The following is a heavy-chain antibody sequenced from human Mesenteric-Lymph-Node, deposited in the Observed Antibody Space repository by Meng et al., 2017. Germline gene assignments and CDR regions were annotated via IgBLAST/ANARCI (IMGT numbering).Heavy chain of an antibody. CDR3: ARDGDIVVVVAARTDY. J-gene: IGHJ4*02. CDR1: GFTFSSYA. Sequence: GESLMISCAASGFTFSSYAMHWVRQAPGRGLEWVAVISYDGSNKYYADSVKGRFTISRDNSKNTLYLQMNSLRAEDTAVYYCARDGDIVVVVAARTDYWGQGTLVTVSS. CDR2: ISYDGSNK. V-gene: IGHV3-30*04. D-gene: IGHD2-15*01.